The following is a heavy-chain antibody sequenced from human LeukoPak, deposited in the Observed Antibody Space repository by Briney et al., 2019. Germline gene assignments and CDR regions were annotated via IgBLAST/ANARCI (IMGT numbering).Heavy chain of an antibody. CDR2: IYYSGST. V-gene: IGHV4-39*07. J-gene: IGHJ5*02. CDR3: AREAFYDSIGHYYAFAWFDP. CDR1: GDSISSSSYY. Sequence: SETLSLTCTVSGDSISSSSYYWGWIRQPPGKGLEWIGSIYYSGSTYYNPSLKSRVTISVDTSKNQFSLKLSSVTAADTAVYYCAREAFYDSIGHYYAFAWFDPWGQGTLVTVSS. D-gene: IGHD3-22*01.